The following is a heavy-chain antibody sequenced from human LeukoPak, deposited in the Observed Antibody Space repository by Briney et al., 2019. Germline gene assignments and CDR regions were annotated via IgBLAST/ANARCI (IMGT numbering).Heavy chain of an antibody. J-gene: IGHJ4*02. CDR3: ASLQASDY. CDR1: GFTFNSYN. V-gene: IGHV3-48*02. CDR2: ISSSSSTI. Sequence: PGGSLRLSCAASGFTFNSYNMNWVRQAPGKGLEWVSYISSSSSTIYYADPVKGRFTISRDNAKNLLYLQMNSLRDEDTAVYSCASLQASDYWGQGTLVTVSS.